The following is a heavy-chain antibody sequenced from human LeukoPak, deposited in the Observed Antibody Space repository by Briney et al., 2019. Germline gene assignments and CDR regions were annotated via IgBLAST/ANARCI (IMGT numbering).Heavy chain of an antibody. D-gene: IGHD3-22*01. CDR3: ARRVVVVTTNDKSDAFDM. J-gene: IGHJ3*02. CDR1: GGSISTYY. V-gene: IGHV4-59*01. Sequence: SETLSLTCTVSGGSISTYYWNWIRQPPGEGLEWIGYIYYTGSTKSNPSPKSRVTISLDTSKDQFSLNLSSVTAADTAVYYCARRVVVVTTNDKSDAFDMGGQGTVVTVSS. CDR2: IYYTGST.